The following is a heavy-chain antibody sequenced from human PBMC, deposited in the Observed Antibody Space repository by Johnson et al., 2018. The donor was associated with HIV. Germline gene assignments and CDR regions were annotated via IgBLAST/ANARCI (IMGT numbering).Heavy chain of an antibody. CDR1: GFTVSSNY. V-gene: IGHV3-53*01. J-gene: IGHJ3*02. Sequence: VQLVESGGGVVQPGRSLRLSCAASGFTVSSNYMSWVRQAPGTGLEWVSIIYSGGSTYYADSVKGRFTISKDNSKNTLYLQMNSLRAEDTAVYYCAKTEDAFDIWGQGTMVTVSS. CDR3: AKTEDAFDI. CDR2: IYSGGST.